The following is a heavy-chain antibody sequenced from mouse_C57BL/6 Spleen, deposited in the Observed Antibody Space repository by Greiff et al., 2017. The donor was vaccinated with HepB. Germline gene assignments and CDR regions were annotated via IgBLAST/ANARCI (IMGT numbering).Heavy chain of an antibody. V-gene: IGHV5-12*01. CDR1: GFTFSDYY. CDR3: ARRSNYGGFDY. Sequence: EVHLVESGGGLVQPGGSLKLSCAASGFTFSDYYMYWVRQTPEKRLEWVAYISNGGGSTYYPDTVKGRFTISRDNAKNTLYLQMSRLKSEDTAMYYCARRSNYGGFDYWGQGTTLTVSS. J-gene: IGHJ2*01. D-gene: IGHD2-5*01. CDR2: ISNGGGST.